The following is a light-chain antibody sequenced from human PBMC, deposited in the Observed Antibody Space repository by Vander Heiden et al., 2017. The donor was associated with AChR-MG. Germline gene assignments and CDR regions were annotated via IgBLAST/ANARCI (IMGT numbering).Light chain of an antibody. J-gene: IGLJ1*01. V-gene: IGLV2-14*03. CDR2: YVT. CDR3: ASYTSSSSLPYV. CDR1: SSDIGGYNY. Sequence: QSALTQPASVSGSPGQSITISCTGTSSDIGGYNYVSWYQHHPGKAPKFMIYYVTKRPSGVSNRFSGSKSGNTASLTISVLLAEDEADYYCASYTSSSSLPYVFGTGTKVTVL.